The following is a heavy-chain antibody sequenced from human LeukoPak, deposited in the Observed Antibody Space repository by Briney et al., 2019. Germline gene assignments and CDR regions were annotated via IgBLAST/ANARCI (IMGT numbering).Heavy chain of an antibody. D-gene: IGHD4-17*01. J-gene: IGHJ6*03. V-gene: IGHV1-69*06. CDR3: ARGSYGDYPRWYHYYMDV. CDR2: IIPIFGTA. CDR1: GGTFSSYA. Sequence: ASVKVSCKASGGTFSSYAISWVRQAPGQGLEWMGGIIPIFGTANYAQKFQGRVTITADKSTSTAYMELSSLRSEDTAVYYCARGSYGDYPRWYHYYMDVWGKGTTVTVSS.